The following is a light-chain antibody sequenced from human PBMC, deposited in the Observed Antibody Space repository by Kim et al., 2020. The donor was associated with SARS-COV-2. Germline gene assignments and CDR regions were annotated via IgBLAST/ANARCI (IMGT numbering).Light chain of an antibody. J-gene: IGLJ1*01. CDR2: EDN. CDR3: QAWDSSTAV. Sequence: VSPGQTASITCSGDKLGDKYACWYQQKPGQSPVLVIYEDNKRPAGIPERFSGSNSGNTATLTISGTQAMDEADYYCQAWDSSTAVFGTGTKVTVL. CDR1: KLGDKY. V-gene: IGLV3-1*01.